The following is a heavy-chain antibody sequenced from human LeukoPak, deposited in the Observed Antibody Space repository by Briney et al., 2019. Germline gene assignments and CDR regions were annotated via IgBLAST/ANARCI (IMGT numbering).Heavy chain of an antibody. CDR2: ISSSSSYI. J-gene: IGHJ4*02. V-gene: IGHV3-21*01. Sequence: PGGSLRLSCAASGFTFSSYSMNWVRQAPGKGLEWVSSISSSSSYIYYADSVKGRFTISRDNAKNSLYLQMNSLRAEDTAVYYCAKAWAPFMVRGPAFDYWGQGTLVTVSS. CDR3: AKAWAPFMVRGPAFDY. D-gene: IGHD3-10*01. CDR1: GFTFSSYS.